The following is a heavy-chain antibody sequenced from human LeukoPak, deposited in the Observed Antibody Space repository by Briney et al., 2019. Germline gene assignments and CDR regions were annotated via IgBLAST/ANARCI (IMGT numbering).Heavy chain of an antibody. D-gene: IGHD1-7*01. Sequence: KPSETLSLTCTVSGGSISSSSYYWSWIRQPPGKGLEWIGEINHSGSTNYNPSLKSRVTISVDTSKNQFSLKLSSVTAADTAVYYCASSIGSVYWNYGARWFDPWGQGTLVTVSS. J-gene: IGHJ5*02. CDR2: INHSGST. CDR3: ASSIGSVYWNYGARWFDP. CDR1: GGSISSSSYY. V-gene: IGHV4-39*07.